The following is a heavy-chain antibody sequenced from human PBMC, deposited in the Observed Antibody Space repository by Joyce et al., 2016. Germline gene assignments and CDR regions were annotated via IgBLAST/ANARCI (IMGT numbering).Heavy chain of an antibody. CDR2: IIPMFGTA. CDR1: GGTFSSYA. J-gene: IGHJ3*02. V-gene: IGHV1-69*01. D-gene: IGHD1-26*01. Sequence: QVQLVQSGAEVKKPGSSVKVSCKASGGTFSSYAFSWVRQAPGQGLEWMGGIIPMFGTANYEQKFQGRVTIIADESTTTAYMELSSLRSEDTAVYYCAARIVGAATRAFDIWGQGTMVTVSS. CDR3: AARIVGAATRAFDI.